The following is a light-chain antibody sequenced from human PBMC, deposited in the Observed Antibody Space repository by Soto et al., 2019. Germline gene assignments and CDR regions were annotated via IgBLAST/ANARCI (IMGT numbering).Light chain of an antibody. V-gene: IGLV2-23*01. CDR3: CSFAVGSTVV. CDR1: SSDVGTYNL. CDR2: EGS. J-gene: IGLJ2*01. Sequence: QSALTQPASVSGSPGQSITISCTGTSSDVGTYNLVSWHQHHPGKAPKLIIYEGSKRPSGVSNRFSGSKSGNTASLTISGLQAEDEADYYGCSFAVGSTVVFGGGTKLTVL.